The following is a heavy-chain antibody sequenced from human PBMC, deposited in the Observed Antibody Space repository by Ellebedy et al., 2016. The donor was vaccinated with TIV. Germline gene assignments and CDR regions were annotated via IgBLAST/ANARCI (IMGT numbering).Heavy chain of an antibody. V-gene: IGHV3-20*04. CDR3: ARVSVGGVTTTPFDY. CDR2: INWNGGST. CDR1: GFTFDDYG. Sequence: PGGSLRLSCAASGFTFDDYGMSWVRQAPGKGLEWVSGINWNGGSTGYADSVKGRFTISRDNAKNSLYLQMNSLRAEDTALYYCARVSVGGVTTTPFDYWGQGTLVTVSS. J-gene: IGHJ4*02. D-gene: IGHD2-21*02.